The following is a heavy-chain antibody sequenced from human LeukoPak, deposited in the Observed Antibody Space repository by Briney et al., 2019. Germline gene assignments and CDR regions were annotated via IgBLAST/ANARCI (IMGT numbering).Heavy chain of an antibody. CDR3: ARGLEYCSGGSCYPKYYFDY. D-gene: IGHD2-15*01. CDR1: GYTFTGYY. CDR2: INPNSGGT. Sequence: ASVKVSCKASGYTFTGYYMHWVRRAPGQGLEWMGWINPNSGGTNYAQKFQGRVTMTRDTSISTAYMELSRLRSDDTAVYYCARGLEYCSGGSCYPKYYFDYWGQGTLVTVSS. J-gene: IGHJ4*02. V-gene: IGHV1-2*02.